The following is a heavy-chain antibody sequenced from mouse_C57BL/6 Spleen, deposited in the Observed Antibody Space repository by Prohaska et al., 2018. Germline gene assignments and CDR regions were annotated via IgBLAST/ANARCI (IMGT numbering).Heavy chain of an antibody. D-gene: IGHD1-1*01. Sequence: QIQLVQSGPELKKPGETVKISCKASGYTFTTYGMSWVKQAPGKGLKWMGWINTYSGVPTYADDFKGRFAFSLETSASTAYLQINNLKNEDTATYFCARREITTVVAEDYFDYWGQGTTLTVSS. CDR3: ARREITTVVAEDYFDY. J-gene: IGHJ2*01. CDR1: GYTFTTYG. CDR2: INTYSGVP. V-gene: IGHV9-3*01.